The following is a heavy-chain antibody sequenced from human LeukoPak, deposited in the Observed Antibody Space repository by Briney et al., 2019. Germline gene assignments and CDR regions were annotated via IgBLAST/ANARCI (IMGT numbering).Heavy chain of an antibody. CDR1: GFTFSSYW. V-gene: IGHV3-7*01. D-gene: IGHD1-1*01. J-gene: IGHJ4*02. Sequence: PGGSLRLSCAASGFTFSSYWMSWVRQAPGKGLEWVANIKQDESEKYYVDSLKGRFTISRDNAKNSLYLQMNSLRAEDTAVYYCARDKIEGPTKLDYWGQGCIVTVSS. CDR3: ARDKIEGPTKLDY. CDR2: IKQDESEK.